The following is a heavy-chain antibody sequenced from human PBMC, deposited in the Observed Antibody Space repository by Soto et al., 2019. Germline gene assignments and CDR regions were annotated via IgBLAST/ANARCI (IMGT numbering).Heavy chain of an antibody. D-gene: IGHD3-10*01. CDR3: AREGVHNYTEYYFDY. CDR1: GFTFSYYP. Sequence: GGSLRLSCAASGFTFSYYPLHWVRQAPGKGLEWVSSISVIRDYIRYADSVKGRFTISRDNAKTSLYLQMNSLTAEDTAVYYCAREGVHNYTEYYFDYWGQGTLVTVSS. V-gene: IGHV3-21*06. J-gene: IGHJ4*02. CDR2: ISVIRDYI.